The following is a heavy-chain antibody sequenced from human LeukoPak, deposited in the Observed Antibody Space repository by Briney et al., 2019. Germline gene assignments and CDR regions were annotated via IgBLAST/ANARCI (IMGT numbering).Heavy chain of an antibody. CDR2: IYYSGST. D-gene: IGHD6-19*01. J-gene: IGHJ5*02. CDR3: ARHRRHGYSSGWPNWFDP. CDR1: GGSISGSSYY. Sequence: PSETLSLTCTVSGGSISGSSYYWGWIRQPPGKGLEWIGSIYYSGSTYYNPSLKSRVTISVDTSKNQFSLKLSSVTAADTAVYYCARHRRHGYSSGWPNWFDPWGQGTLVTVSS. V-gene: IGHV4-39*01.